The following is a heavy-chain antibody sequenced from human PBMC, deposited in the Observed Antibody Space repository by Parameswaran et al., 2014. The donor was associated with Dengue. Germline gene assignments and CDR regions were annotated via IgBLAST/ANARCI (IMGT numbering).Heavy chain of an antibody. D-gene: IGHD5-12*01. CDR3: ASRGDSGYDDRWFDP. CDR2: ISGSGGST. V-gene: IGHV3-23*01. J-gene: IGHJ5*02. Sequence: GLEWVSAISGSGGSTYYADSVKGRFTISRDNSKNTLYLQMNSLRAEDTAVYYCASRGDSGYDDRWFDPWGQGTLVTVSS.